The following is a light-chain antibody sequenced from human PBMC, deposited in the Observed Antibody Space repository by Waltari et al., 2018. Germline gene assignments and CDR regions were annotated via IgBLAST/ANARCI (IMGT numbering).Light chain of an antibody. CDR2: DAS. J-gene: IGKJ2*01. V-gene: IGKV3-11*01. Sequence: EIVLTQSPATLSLSPGERATLSCRASQSVSNFLAWYQQKPGQAPRRLIYDASNRATGIPARFSGGCSVTDFTLTISRLEPEDFAVYYCQQRSNWPLMYTFGQGTKLEIK. CDR1: QSVSNF. CDR3: QQRSNWPLMYT.